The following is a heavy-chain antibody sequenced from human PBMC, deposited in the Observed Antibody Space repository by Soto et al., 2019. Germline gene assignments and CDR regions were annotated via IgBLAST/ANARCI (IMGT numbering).Heavy chain of an antibody. V-gene: IGHV1-69*13. CDR2: IIPIFGTA. CDR1: GYSFSSYG. J-gene: IGHJ4*02. CDR3: ARDPNLVVVVAAYYFDY. Sequence: SVKVSCKASGYSFSSYGITWVRQAPGQGLEWMGGIIPIFGTANYAQKFQGRVTITADESTSTAYMELSSLRSEDTAVYYCARDPNLVVVVAAYYFDYWGQGTLVTVSS. D-gene: IGHD2-15*01.